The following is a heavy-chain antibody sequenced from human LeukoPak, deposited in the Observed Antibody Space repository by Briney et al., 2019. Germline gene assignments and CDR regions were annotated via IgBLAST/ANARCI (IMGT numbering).Heavy chain of an antibody. CDR2: IYSSGST. CDR1: VGSISNFY. J-gene: IGHJ4*02. Sequence: SETLSLTCTLSVGSISNFYWSWIRQPPGKGLEWIGFIYSSGSTNYNPSLKSRVTISVDTSKNQFSLNLSSVTAADTAVYYCARVRDQRIDYWGQGTLVTVSS. V-gene: IGHV4-59*01. CDR3: ARVRDQRIDY. D-gene: IGHD1-1*01.